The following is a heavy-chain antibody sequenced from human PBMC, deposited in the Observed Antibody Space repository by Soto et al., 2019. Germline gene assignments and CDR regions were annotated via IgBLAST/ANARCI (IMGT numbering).Heavy chain of an antibody. Sequence: ASVKVSCKGSGYTFTSYSMHWVRQAPGQRLERMRWINAGNSNTKYSQKFQGRVTITKDKSASTAYMELSSVRSEDTAVYYCARDGGYRYDYFDYWGQGTLVTVSS. J-gene: IGHJ4*02. V-gene: IGHV1-3*01. D-gene: IGHD5-18*01. CDR3: ARDGGYRYDYFDY. CDR2: INAGNSNT. CDR1: GYTFTSYS.